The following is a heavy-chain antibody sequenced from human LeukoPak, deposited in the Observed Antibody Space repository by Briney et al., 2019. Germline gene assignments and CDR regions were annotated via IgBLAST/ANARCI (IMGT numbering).Heavy chain of an antibody. J-gene: IGHJ4*02. V-gene: IGHV3-9*03. Sequence: GGSLRLSCAASGFTFDDYAVHWVRQAPGKGLAWASGISWNSGSIGYADSVKGRFTISRDNAKNSLYLQMNSLRAEDMALYYCAKDLFRYCSSTSCRSPLDYWGQGTLVTVSS. CDR2: ISWNSGSI. CDR1: GFTFDDYA. D-gene: IGHD2-2*01. CDR3: AKDLFRYCSSTSCRSPLDY.